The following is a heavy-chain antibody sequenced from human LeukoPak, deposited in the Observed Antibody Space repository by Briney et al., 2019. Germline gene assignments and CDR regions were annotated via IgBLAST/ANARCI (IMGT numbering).Heavy chain of an antibody. CDR3: VRDGGVSGYDLLDY. CDR1: GFTFSNYW. V-gene: IGHV3-7*01. Sequence: GGSLRLSCTASGFTFSNYWMTWVRQAPGKGLEWVAQINQDGSKEYYIDSVKARFSISRDNARNSLSLQMNSLRAEDTAVYYCVRDGGVSGYDLLDYWGQGTLVTVSS. D-gene: IGHD5-12*01. J-gene: IGHJ4*02. CDR2: INQDGSKE.